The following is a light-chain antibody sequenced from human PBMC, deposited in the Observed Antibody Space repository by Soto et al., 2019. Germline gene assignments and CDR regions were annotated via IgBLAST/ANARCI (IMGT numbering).Light chain of an antibody. Sequence: ELVMTQSPATLSVSPGERATLSCRASQSVSSNLAWYQQKPGQAPRLLIYDASTRATGIPARFSGSGSGTDFTLTISSLEPEDFAVYYCQQRSNWPPITFGQGTRLEI. V-gene: IGKV3-11*01. CDR3: QQRSNWPPIT. J-gene: IGKJ5*01. CDR1: QSVSSN. CDR2: DAS.